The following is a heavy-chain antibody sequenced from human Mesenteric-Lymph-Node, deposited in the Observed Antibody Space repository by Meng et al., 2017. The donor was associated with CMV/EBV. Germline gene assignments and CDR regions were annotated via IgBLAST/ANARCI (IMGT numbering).Heavy chain of an antibody. CDR1: GGSISNNAYY. Sequence: GSLSLTCTVSGGSISNNAYYWTWVRLRPGKGLEWIGFIYYTGSTNYNPSLRSRVTISLDTSNNQFSLKLTSVTAADTAVYYCARVLVLATAYDSWGQGTLVTVSS. J-gene: IGHJ4*02. CDR3: ARVLVLATAYDS. V-gene: IGHV4-61*08. CDR2: IYYTGST.